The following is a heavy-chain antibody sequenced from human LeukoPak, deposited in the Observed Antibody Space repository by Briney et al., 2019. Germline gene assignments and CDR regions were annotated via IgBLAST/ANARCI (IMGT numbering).Heavy chain of an antibody. CDR3: ARAPVGGPLRFFDY. CDR1: GYTFTGYY. J-gene: IGHJ4*02. Sequence: ASVKVPCKASGYTFTGYYIHWVRQPPGQGLEWMGWIHPNSGGTNFVQKFQGRVTMTRDSSISTAYMEVSSLRSDDTAVYYCARAPVGGPLRFFDYWGQGTLVTVSS. D-gene: IGHD3-3*01. V-gene: IGHV1-2*02. CDR2: IHPNSGGT.